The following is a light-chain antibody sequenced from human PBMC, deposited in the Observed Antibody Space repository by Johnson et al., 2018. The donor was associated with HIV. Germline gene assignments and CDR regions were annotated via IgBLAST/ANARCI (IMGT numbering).Light chain of an antibody. CDR2: DNN. V-gene: IGLV1-51*01. Sequence: QSVLTQPPSVSAAPGQKVTISCSGNSSNIGNNYVSWFQHLPGTAPKLVIYDNNKRPSGIPDRFSASKSGTSATLVITGLQTGDEAGYYCGTWDSSLSAPYSVFGTWTTVTV. CDR3: GTWDSSLSAPYSV. J-gene: IGLJ1*01. CDR1: SSNIGNNY.